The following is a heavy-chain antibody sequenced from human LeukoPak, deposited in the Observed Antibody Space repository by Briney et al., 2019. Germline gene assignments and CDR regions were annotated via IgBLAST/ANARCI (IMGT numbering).Heavy chain of an antibody. CDR3: ARAGGRDFHFDS. V-gene: IGHV4-38-2*02. CDR2: MYHSGST. J-gene: IGHJ4*02. CDR1: GYSISSAYY. D-gene: IGHD5-12*01. Sequence: SETLSLTCSVSGYSISSAYYWGWIRQPPGKGLEWIGTMYHSGSTNYNPSLKSRVTISVDTSKNQFSLKLSSVTAADTAFYFCARAGGRDFHFDSWGQGTLVTVSS.